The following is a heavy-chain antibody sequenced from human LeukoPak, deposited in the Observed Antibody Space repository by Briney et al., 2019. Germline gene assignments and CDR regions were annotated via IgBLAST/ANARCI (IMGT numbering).Heavy chain of an antibody. CDR2: ISAYSGNT. V-gene: IGHV1-18*01. CDR3: ARTELGYGDILEDAFDI. J-gene: IGHJ3*02. CDR1: GYTFTSYG. D-gene: IGHD4-17*01. Sequence: ASVKVSCKASGYTFTSYGISWVRQAPGQGLEWMGWISAYSGNTNYAQKLQGRVTMTTDTSTSTAYMELRSLRSDDTAVYYCARTELGYGDILEDAFDIWGQGTMVTVSS.